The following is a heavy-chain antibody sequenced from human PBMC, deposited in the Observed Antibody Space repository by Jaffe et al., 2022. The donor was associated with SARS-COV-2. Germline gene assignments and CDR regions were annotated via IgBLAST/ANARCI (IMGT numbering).Heavy chain of an antibody. D-gene: IGHD3-3*01. J-gene: IGHJ4*02. CDR1: GFTFSSYA. V-gene: IGHV3-30-3*01. CDR3: ARATGVFGVVIIGFSDY. CDR2: ISYDGSNK. Sequence: QVQLVESGGGVVQPGRSLRLSCAASGFTFSSYAMHWVRQAPGKGLEWVAVISYDGSNKYYADSVKGRFTISRDNSKNTLYLQMNSLRAEDTAVYYCARATGVFGVVIIGFSDYWGQGTLVTVSS.